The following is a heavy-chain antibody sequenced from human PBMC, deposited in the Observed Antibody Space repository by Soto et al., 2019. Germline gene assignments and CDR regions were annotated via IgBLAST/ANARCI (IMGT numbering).Heavy chain of an antibody. CDR2: ISYDGSNK. CDR1: GFTFSSYG. CDR3: AKDLASGYYFGLLDY. V-gene: IGHV3-30*18. Sequence: QVQLVESGGGVVQPGRSLRLSCAASGFTFSSYGMHWVRQAPGKGLEWVAVISYDGSNKYYADSVKGRFTISRDNSKNTLYLQMNSLRAEDTAVYYCAKDLASGYYFGLLDYWGQGTLLTVSS. J-gene: IGHJ4*02. D-gene: IGHD3-3*01.